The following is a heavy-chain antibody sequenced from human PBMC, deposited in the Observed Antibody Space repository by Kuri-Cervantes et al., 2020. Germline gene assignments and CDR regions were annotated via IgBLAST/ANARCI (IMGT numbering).Heavy chain of an antibody. Sequence: GESLKISCAVSGFTFSDHYMDWVRQAPGKGLEWVANIKQDGSQKYYVDSLKGRFTISRDNAQNSLNLQMNSLRAEDTAVYYCARGYWNFDLWGRGTLVTVSS. CDR2: IKQDGSQK. CDR1: GFTFSDHY. J-gene: IGHJ2*01. CDR3: ARGYWNFDL. V-gene: IGHV3-7*04.